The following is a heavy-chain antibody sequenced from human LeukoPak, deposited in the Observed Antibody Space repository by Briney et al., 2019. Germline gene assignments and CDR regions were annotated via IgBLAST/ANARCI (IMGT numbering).Heavy chain of an antibody. J-gene: IGHJ3*02. Sequence: SETLSLTCAVYGGSFSGYYWSWIRQPPGKGLEWIGEINHSGSTNYNPSLKSRVTISVDTSKNQFSLKLSSVTAADTAVYYCARGVVPAAIDAFDIWGQGTMVTVSS. V-gene: IGHV4-34*01. CDR3: ARGVVPAAIDAFDI. CDR2: INHSGST. CDR1: GGSFSGYY. D-gene: IGHD2-2*02.